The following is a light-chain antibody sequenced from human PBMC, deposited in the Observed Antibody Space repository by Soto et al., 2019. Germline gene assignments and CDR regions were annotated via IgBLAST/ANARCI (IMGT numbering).Light chain of an antibody. CDR3: QQYETFSGT. J-gene: IGKJ1*01. Sequence: IQLTQSPSTLSGSVGDRVTITCRASQTISSWLAWYQQKPGEAPKLLIYDASALPRGVPSRFSGSGSGTKFTLTIASLQPDDFATYYCQQYETFSGTFGPGTKVDIK. V-gene: IGKV1-5*01. CDR2: DAS. CDR1: QTISSW.